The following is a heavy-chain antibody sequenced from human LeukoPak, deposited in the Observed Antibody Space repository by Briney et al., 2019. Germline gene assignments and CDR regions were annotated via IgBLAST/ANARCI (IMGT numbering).Heavy chain of an antibody. Sequence: SGPTVVNPTQTLTLTCTFSGFSLTTSRGGVGWIRQPPGKAPECLALIYWDNDRRYSPSLRSRLTITKDTSKNQVVLTMTNMDPVDTATYFCAHRVFQGGYWDSGKFDYWAQGAPVTVSS. V-gene: IGHV2-5*02. J-gene: IGHJ4*02. D-gene: IGHD2-8*02. CDR1: GFSLTTSRGG. CDR3: AHRVFQGGYWDSGKFDY. CDR2: IYWDNDR.